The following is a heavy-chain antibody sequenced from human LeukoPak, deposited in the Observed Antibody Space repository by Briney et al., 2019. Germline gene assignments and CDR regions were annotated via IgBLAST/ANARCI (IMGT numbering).Heavy chain of an antibody. CDR1: GYTFTSYD. D-gene: IGHD6-13*01. CDR2: MNPNSGNT. J-gene: IGHJ6*02. Sequence: GASVKVSCKASGYTFTSYDINWVRQATGQGLEWMGWMNPNSGNTGYAQKFQGRVTMTRNTSTSTAYMELSSLRSEDTAVYYCARVPIAAAGTDYYYGMDVWGQGTTVTVSS. V-gene: IGHV1-8*01. CDR3: ARVPIAAAGTDYYYGMDV.